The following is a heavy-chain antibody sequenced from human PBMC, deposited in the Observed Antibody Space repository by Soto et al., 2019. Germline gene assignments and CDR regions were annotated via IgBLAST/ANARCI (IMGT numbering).Heavy chain of an antibody. CDR3: ARDSSIAAVYGMDV. D-gene: IGHD6-6*01. CDR2: IKQDGSEK. V-gene: IGHV3-7*03. CDR1: GFTVSSHW. Sequence: GGSVRLSCAASGFTVSSHWMSWVRQAPGKGLEWVANIKQDGSEKYYVDSVKGRFTISRDNAKNSLYLQMNSLRAEDTAVYYCARDSSIAAVYGMDVRGQRTTVTVSS. J-gene: IGHJ6*02.